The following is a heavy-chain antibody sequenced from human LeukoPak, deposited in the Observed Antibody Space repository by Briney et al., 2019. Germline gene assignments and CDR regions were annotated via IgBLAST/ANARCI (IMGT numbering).Heavy chain of an antibody. Sequence: SETLSLTCTVSVYSINSGYYWGWIRQPPGKGLEWIGSIYHSGSTYYNPSLKSRVTISVDTSKNQFSLKLSSVTAADTAVYYCASGRPTDYWGQGTLVTVSS. D-gene: IGHD1-26*01. CDR2: IYHSGST. J-gene: IGHJ4*02. V-gene: IGHV4-38-2*02. CDR3: ASGRPTDY. CDR1: VYSINSGYY.